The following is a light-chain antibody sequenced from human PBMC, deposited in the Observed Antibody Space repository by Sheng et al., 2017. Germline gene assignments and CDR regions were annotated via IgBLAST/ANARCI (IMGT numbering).Light chain of an antibody. J-gene: IGKJ1*01. V-gene: IGKV4-1*01. CDR3: QHYGSSPWT. CDR2: WAS. CDR1: QSVLYNSNNKNF. Sequence: DIVMTQSPDSLAVSLGERATINCKSSQSVLYNSNNKNFLAWYQQKPGQPPKLIIYWASTRESGVPDRFSGSGSGTDFTLTISRLEPEDFAVYYCQHYGSSPWTFGQGTKVE.